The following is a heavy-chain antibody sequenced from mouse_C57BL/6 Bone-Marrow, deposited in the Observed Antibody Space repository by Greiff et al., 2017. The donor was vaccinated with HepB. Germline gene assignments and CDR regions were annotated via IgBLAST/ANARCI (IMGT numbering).Heavy chain of an antibody. Sequence: PGQGLEWIGMIHPNSGSTNYNEKFKSKATLTVDKSSSTAYMQLSSLTSEDSAVYYCARPLYGSYWYFDVWGTGTTVTVSS. D-gene: IGHD1-2*01. CDR3: ARPLYGSYWYFDV. J-gene: IGHJ1*03. V-gene: IGHV1-64*01. CDR2: IHPNSGST.